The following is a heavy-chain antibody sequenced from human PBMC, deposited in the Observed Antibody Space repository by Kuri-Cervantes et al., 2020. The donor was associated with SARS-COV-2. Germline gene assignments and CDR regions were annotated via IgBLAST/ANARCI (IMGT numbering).Heavy chain of an antibody. CDR3: AIIDSGYYYDSSGYYYFDY. D-gene: IGHD3-22*01. CDR1: GFTFSSYA. CDR2: ISSSSSYI. Sequence: GESLKISCAASGFTFSSYAMNWVRQAPGKGLEWVSSISSSSSYIYYADSVKGRFTISRDNAKNSLYLQMNSLRAEDTAVYYCAIIDSGYYYDSSGYYYFDYWGQGTLVTVSS. J-gene: IGHJ4*02. V-gene: IGHV3-21*01.